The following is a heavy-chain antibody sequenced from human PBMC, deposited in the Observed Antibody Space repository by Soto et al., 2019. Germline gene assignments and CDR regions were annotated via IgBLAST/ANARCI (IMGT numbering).Heavy chain of an antibody. CDR2: INHRGST. CDR3: ARAMYSSSWYYHYYGMDV. J-gene: IGHJ6*02. V-gene: IGHV4-34*01. Sequence: SETLSLTCAVYGGSFSGYYWSWIRQPPGKGLEWIGEINHRGSTNYNPSLKSRVTISVDTSKNQFSLKLSSVTAADTAVYYCARAMYSSSWYYHYYGMDVWGQGTTVTVSS. CDR1: GGSFSGYY. D-gene: IGHD6-13*01.